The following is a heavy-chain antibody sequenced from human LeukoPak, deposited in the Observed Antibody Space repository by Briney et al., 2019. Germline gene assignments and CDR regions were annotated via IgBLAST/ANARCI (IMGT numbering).Heavy chain of an antibody. CDR1: GFTVNNNY. J-gene: IGHJ5*02. CDR3: VYNWFDP. Sequence: GGSLRLSCAASGFTVNNNYMNWVRQAPGKGLEWVSYISSSSTTIYYADSVKGRFTISRDDAKNLLFLQMNSLRDEDTAVYYCVYNWFDPWGQGTLVAVSS. CDR2: ISSSSTTI. V-gene: IGHV3-48*02.